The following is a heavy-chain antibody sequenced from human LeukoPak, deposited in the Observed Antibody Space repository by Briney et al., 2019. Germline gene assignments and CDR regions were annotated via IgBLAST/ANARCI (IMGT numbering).Heavy chain of an antibody. Sequence: PGGSLRLSCAASGFTFSGSAMHWVRQASGKGLEWVGRIRSKANSYATAYAASVKGRFTISRDDSKNTAYLQMNSLKTEDTAVYYCARDAYDFWSGYRIDYGMDVWGQGTTVTVSS. CDR3: ARDAYDFWSGYRIDYGMDV. D-gene: IGHD3-3*01. CDR2: IRSKANSYAT. J-gene: IGHJ6*02. V-gene: IGHV3-73*01. CDR1: GFTFSGSA.